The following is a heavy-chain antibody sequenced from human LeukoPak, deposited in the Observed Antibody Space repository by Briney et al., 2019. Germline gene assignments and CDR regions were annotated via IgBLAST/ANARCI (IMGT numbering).Heavy chain of an antibody. V-gene: IGHV3-23*01. J-gene: IGHJ4*02. Sequence: GGTLRLSCAASGFTFSSYAMSWGPHAPGQGLEWVSAISTNGGSTYFADSVKGRFTITRDNSKNTLSLEMNSLRPEDTAVYYCVKGSAGSRPYYFDYWGQGTLLTVSS. CDR1: GFTFSSYA. CDR3: VKGSAGSRPYYFDY. D-gene: IGHD6-13*01. CDR2: ISTNGGST.